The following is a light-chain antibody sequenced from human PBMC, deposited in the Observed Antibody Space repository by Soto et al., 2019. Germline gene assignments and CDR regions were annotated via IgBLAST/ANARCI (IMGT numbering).Light chain of an antibody. J-gene: IGKJ2*01. V-gene: IGKV1-8*01. Sequence: AIRMTQSPSSLSASTGDRVTITCRASQGISSYLALYQQKPGKAPKLLIYAASTLQSGVPSRFSGSGSGTDFTLTISCLQSEDFATYYYQQYYSYPPYTFGQGTKLEIK. CDR1: QGISSY. CDR3: QQYYSYPPYT. CDR2: AAS.